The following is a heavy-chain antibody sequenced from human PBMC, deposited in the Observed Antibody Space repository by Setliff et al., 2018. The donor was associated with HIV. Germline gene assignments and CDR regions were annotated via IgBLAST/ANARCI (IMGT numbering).Heavy chain of an antibody. J-gene: IGHJ6*03. D-gene: IGHD3-10*01. CDR1: GYTFTSYV. Sequence: ASVKVSCKASGYTFTSYVMHWVRQAPGQRLEWMGWINAGNGNTKYSQKFQGRVTFTRDTSASTAYMELSSLRSEDTAVYYCAREGKFRYYYYVDVWGKGTTVTVSS. V-gene: IGHV1-3*01. CDR2: INAGNGNT. CDR3: AREGKFRYYYYVDV.